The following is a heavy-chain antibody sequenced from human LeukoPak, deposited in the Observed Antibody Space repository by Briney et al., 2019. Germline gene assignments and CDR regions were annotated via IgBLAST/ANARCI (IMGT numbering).Heavy chain of an antibody. CDR1: GGSISSGGYY. J-gene: IGHJ4*02. D-gene: IGHD5-24*01. Sequence: SETLSLTCTVSGGSISSGGYYWSWIRQHPGKGLERIGYIYYSGSTYYNPSLKSRVTISVDTSKNQFSLKLSSVTAADTAVYYCARGTVEMATPYYFDYWGQGTLVTVSS. V-gene: IGHV4-31*03. CDR3: ARGTVEMATPYYFDY. CDR2: IYYSGST.